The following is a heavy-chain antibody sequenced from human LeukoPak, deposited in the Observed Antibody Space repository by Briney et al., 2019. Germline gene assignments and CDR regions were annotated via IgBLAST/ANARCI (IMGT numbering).Heavy chain of an antibody. Sequence: SQTLSLTCTVSGGSISSGGYYWSWIRQHPGKGLEWIGYIYYSGSTYYNPSLKSRVTISVDTSKNQFSLKLSSVTAADTAVYYCARPLGLVGAYAFDIWGQGTMVTVSS. CDR3: ARPLGLVGAYAFDI. J-gene: IGHJ3*02. V-gene: IGHV4-30-4*08. CDR1: GGSISSGGYY. D-gene: IGHD1-26*01. CDR2: IYYSGST.